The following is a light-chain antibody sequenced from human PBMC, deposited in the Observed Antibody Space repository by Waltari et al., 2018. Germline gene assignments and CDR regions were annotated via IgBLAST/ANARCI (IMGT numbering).Light chain of an antibody. CDR1: QGINNY. CDR2: AAS. Sequence: DIQMTQSPSSLSASVGDTVTITCRASQGINNYLNWFQQKKSGKAPKLLIYAASTLETGVPSRFSGSGSGTEFTLTISSLQPEDFATYYCPQHDSYPPTFGGGTKVEIK. CDR3: PQHDSYPPT. V-gene: IGKV1-17*01. J-gene: IGKJ4*01.